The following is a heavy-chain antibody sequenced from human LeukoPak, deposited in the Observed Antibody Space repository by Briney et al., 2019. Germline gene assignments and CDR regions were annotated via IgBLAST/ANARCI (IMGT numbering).Heavy chain of an antibody. CDR2: VAASGGVT. J-gene: IGHJ2*01. Sequence: GGSLRLSCAASGFTFSSDAMSWVRQAPGMGLEWVSTVAASGGVTSYTDSVKGRFTISRDNSKNTVYLQLNSLRAEDTAVYYCAKRGSSDWPNWYFDLWGRGTLVTVSS. V-gene: IGHV3-23*01. CDR3: AKRGSSDWPNWYFDL. CDR1: GFTFSSDA. D-gene: IGHD6-19*01.